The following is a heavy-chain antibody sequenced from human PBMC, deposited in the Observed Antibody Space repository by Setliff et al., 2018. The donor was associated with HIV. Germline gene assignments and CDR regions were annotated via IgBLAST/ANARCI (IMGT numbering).Heavy chain of an antibody. CDR2: VNHSGKT. Sequence: PSETLSLTCAVNSGSFGSYYWSWLRQSPGKGLEWIGEVNHSGKTNYNRSLKSRVTISLDTSKNQFSLRLTSVTAADTAVYYCAREGGTGRSSWYGAYWYDPWGQGTLVTVSS. J-gene: IGHJ5*02. V-gene: IGHV4-34*01. CDR1: SGSFGSYY. CDR3: AREGGTGRSSWYGAYWYDP. D-gene: IGHD6-13*01.